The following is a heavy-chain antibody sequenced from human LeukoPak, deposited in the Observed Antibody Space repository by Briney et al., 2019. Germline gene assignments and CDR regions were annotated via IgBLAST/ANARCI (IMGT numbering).Heavy chain of an antibody. Sequence: ASVKVSCKASGYTFTNYGISWVRQAPGQGLEWMGWISAYNGNTNYAQKLQGRVTMTTDTSTSTAYMELRSLRSDDTAVYCCARGQRGWLQLRYFDYWGQGTLVTVSS. CDR1: GYTFTNYG. V-gene: IGHV1-18*01. CDR2: ISAYNGNT. J-gene: IGHJ4*02. CDR3: ARGQRGWLQLRYFDY. D-gene: IGHD5-24*01.